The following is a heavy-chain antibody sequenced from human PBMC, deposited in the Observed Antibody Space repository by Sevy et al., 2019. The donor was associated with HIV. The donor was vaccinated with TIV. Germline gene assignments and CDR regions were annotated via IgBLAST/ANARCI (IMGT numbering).Heavy chain of an antibody. CDR2: ITRNSYEAYGGTT. Sequence: GGSLRLSCTTSGFTFEDYALSWFRQAPGKGLEWVAFITRNSYEAYGGTTDYAASVKGRFIISRDDSKSIAYLQMNSLKTEDTAVYYCTRGLATADTPEYYFDYWCQGTLVTVSS. CDR3: TRGLATADTPEYYFDY. D-gene: IGHD5-12*01. J-gene: IGHJ4*02. CDR1: GFTFEDYA. V-gene: IGHV3-49*03.